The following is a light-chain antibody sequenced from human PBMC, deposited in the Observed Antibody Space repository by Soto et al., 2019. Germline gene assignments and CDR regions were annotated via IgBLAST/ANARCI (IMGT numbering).Light chain of an antibody. Sequence: DIQMTQSPSTLSASVGDRVTITCRASQSISDWLAWYQQKPGKAPNLLIYKTSSLESGVPSRFRGSGSGTEFTLTVSSLQPYDFATCFCQQSITYPLTFVVRTKL. CDR1: QSISDW. J-gene: IGKJ4*01. V-gene: IGKV1-5*03. CDR3: QQSITYPLT. CDR2: KTS.